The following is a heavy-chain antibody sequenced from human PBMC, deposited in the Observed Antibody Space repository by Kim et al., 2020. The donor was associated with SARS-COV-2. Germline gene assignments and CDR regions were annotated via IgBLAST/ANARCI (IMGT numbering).Heavy chain of an antibody. D-gene: IGHD3-22*01. J-gene: IGHJ3*02. Sequence: ADSVKGRFTISRDKSKNTLYLQMNSLRAEDTAVYYCAKGKVVVTNDAFDIWGQGTMVTVSS. V-gene: IGHV3-30*02. CDR3: AKGKVVVTNDAFDI.